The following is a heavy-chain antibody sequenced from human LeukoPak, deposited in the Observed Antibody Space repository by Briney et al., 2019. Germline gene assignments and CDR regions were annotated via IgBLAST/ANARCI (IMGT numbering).Heavy chain of an antibody. Sequence: ASVKVSCKASGYTFSSYYMHWVRQAPGQGLEWMGIINPSGGSTSYAQKLQGRVTMTRDTSTSTIYMELSSLRSEDTAVYYCARGLLNKYGGVVYWGQGTLVTVSS. CDR3: ARGLLNKYGGVVY. V-gene: IGHV1-46*01. CDR1: GYTFSSYY. CDR2: INPSGGST. J-gene: IGHJ4*02. D-gene: IGHD4-23*01.